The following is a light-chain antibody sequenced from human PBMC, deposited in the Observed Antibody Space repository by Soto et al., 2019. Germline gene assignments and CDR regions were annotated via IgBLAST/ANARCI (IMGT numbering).Light chain of an antibody. CDR3: SSYTTNSTLV. CDR2: EVR. Sequence: QSALPQPASVSGSPGQSITIACTGTNRDVGSYNLVSWYQQRPGEAPKLIISEVRNRPSVISYRFTGSKSGNTASLTISGLQAEDEADYYCSSYTTNSTLVFGGGTELTVL. J-gene: IGLJ3*02. V-gene: IGLV2-14*01. CDR1: NRDVGSYNL.